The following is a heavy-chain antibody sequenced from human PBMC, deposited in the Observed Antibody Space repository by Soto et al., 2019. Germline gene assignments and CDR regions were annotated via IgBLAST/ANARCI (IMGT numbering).Heavy chain of an antibody. V-gene: IGHV1-18*01. D-gene: IGHD1-26*01. CDR3: ARDSPFARIVGGKGFAFDI. J-gene: IGHJ3*02. Sequence: ASVKVSCKASGYTFTNYGISWVRQAPGQGLEWMGWINTYNGNTNHAQKLQGRVTMTTDTSTSTAYMELRSLRSDDTAVYYCARDSPFARIVGGKGFAFDIWGQGTMVTVSS. CDR2: INTYNGNT. CDR1: GYTFTNYG.